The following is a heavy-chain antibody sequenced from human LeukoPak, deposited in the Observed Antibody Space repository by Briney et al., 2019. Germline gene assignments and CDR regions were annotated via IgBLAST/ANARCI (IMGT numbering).Heavy chain of an antibody. J-gene: IGHJ6*03. CDR1: GASINIYTYY. CDR2: VSYSGSP. D-gene: IGHD6-13*01. CDR3: ARASPSPIAAAGTMHYYYYYYMDV. Sequence: SETLTLTCTVSGASINIYTYYWGWIRQPPGKGLEWIGSVSYSGSPYYNPSLKSRVTMSVDTSKNQFSLKLSSVTAADTAVYYCARASPSPIAAAGTMHYYYYYYMDVWGKGTTVTVSS. V-gene: IGHV4-39*07.